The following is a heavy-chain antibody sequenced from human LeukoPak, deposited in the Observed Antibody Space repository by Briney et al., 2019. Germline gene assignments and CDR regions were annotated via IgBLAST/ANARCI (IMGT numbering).Heavy chain of an antibody. D-gene: IGHD2-15*01. CDR3: AKDFGYCSGGSCPNWFDP. V-gene: IGHV3-23*01. CDR1: GFTFSSYA. Sequence: GGSLRLSCAASGFTFSSYAMSWVRQAPGRGLEWVSAISGSGGSTYYADSVKGRFTISRDNSKNTLYLQMNSLRAEDTAVYYCAKDFGYCSGGSCPNWFDPWGQGTLVTVSS. J-gene: IGHJ5*02. CDR2: ISGSGGST.